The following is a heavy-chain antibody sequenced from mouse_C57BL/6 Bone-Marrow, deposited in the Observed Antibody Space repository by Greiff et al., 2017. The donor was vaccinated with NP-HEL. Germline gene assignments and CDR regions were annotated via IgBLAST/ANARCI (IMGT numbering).Heavy chain of an antibody. D-gene: IGHD2-2*01. V-gene: IGHV5-4*03. Sequence: DVMLVESGGGLVKPGGSLKLSCAASGFTFSSYAMSWVRQTPEKRLEWVATISDGGSYTYYPDNVKGRFTISRDNAKNNLYLQMSHLKSEDTAMYYCARVYGYLYAMDYWGQGTSVTVSS. CDR2: ISDGGSYT. CDR1: GFTFSSYA. CDR3: ARVYGYLYAMDY. J-gene: IGHJ4*01.